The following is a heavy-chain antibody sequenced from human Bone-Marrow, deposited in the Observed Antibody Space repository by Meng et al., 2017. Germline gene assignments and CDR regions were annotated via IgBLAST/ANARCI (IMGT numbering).Heavy chain of an antibody. D-gene: IGHD5-12*01. V-gene: IGHV4-34*01. Sequence: VQLTQAGHGLLKPPGTFALTCPCYGGPFSDYYWSWIRQPPGKGLEWIGEINHSGSTNSNPSLKSRATISVDTYKNQFSLKLSSVTAADTAVYYCARERGKWLRFGPFDYWGQGTLVTVSS. CDR2: INHSGST. J-gene: IGHJ4*02. CDR3: ARERGKWLRFGPFDY. CDR1: GGPFSDYY.